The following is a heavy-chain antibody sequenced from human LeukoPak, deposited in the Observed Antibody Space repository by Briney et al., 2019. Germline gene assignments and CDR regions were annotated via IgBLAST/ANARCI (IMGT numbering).Heavy chain of an antibody. Sequence: SETLSLTCSVSSVSITTHYWSWIRQPPGKGLEWIGRISKTGSTNYNPSLKSRVTMSADTSKNQLSLKLTSVTAADTAVYYCAREVEMARQFDYWGQGTLVTVSS. V-gene: IGHV4-4*07. CDR1: SVSITTHY. CDR3: AREVEMARQFDY. D-gene: IGHD5-24*01. J-gene: IGHJ4*02. CDR2: ISKTGST.